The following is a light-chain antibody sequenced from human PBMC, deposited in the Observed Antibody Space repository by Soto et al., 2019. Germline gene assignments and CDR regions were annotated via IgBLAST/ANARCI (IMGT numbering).Light chain of an antibody. J-gene: IGLJ1*01. CDR1: SSDVGGYNY. CDR2: DVS. Sequence: QSALAQPASVSGSPGQSITISCTGTSSDVGGYNYVSWYQQHPGKAHKLMIYDVSNRPSGVSNLFSGSKSGNTASLTISGLQAEDEADYYCSSYTSSSTLHYVFGTGTKVTV. CDR3: SSYTSSSTLHYV. V-gene: IGLV2-14*01.